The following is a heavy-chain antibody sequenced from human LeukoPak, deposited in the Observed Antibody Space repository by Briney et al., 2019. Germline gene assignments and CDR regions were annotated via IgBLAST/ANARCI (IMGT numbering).Heavy chain of an antibody. CDR3: ASLGIVVVADRDY. CDR2: ISSSSSYI. V-gene: IGHV3-21*01. D-gene: IGHD2-15*01. J-gene: IGHJ4*02. Sequence: GGSLRLSCAASGFTFNSYSMNWVRQAPGKGLKWVSSISSSSSYIYYADSVKGRFTISRDNAKNSLYLQMNSLRAEDTAVYYCASLGIVVVADRDYWGQGTLVTVSS. CDR1: GFTFNSYS.